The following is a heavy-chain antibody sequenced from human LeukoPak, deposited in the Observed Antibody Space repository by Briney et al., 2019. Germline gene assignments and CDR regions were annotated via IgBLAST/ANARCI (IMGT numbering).Heavy chain of an antibody. D-gene: IGHD4-17*01. CDR1: GFIVSANY. CDR2: FYSGGHSYHRDGTT. Sequence: GGSLRLSCAASGFIVSANYMSWVRQAPGKGLEWVSVFYSGGHSYHRDGTTYYADSVKGRFTISRDNAKNSLYLQMNSLRAEDTAVYYCARDAPNGDYANFDYWGQGTLVTVSS. V-gene: IGHV3-53*01. J-gene: IGHJ4*02. CDR3: ARDAPNGDYANFDY.